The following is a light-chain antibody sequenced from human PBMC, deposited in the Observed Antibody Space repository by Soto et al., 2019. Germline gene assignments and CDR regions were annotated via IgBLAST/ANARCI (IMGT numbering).Light chain of an antibody. V-gene: IGKV4-1*01. CDR1: QSVLYTSNNKNY. CDR2: RAS. CDR3: QQYDSSPLT. Sequence: DIVMTQSPDSLAVSLGERATINCKSSQSVLYTSNNKNYLAWYQQKPGQPPKLVIYRASTRESGVPDRFSGSGSGKDFTLTISSLQAEDVAVYYCQQYDSSPLTFGGGTKVELQ. J-gene: IGKJ4*01.